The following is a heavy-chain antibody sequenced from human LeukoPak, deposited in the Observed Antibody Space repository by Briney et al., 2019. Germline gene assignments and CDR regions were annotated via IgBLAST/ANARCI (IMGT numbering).Heavy chain of an antibody. D-gene: IGHD1-1*01. Sequence: VASVKASCKASGYTLTDYYIHWVRQAPGQGLEWMGWITPSSGGTIYAQKFQGRVTMTRDMSISTAYMELSRLRSDDTAVYYCAKVASTTRRHDAFDIWGQGTLVTVSS. CDR2: ITPSSGGT. J-gene: IGHJ3*02. CDR3: AKVASTTRRHDAFDI. CDR1: GYTLTDYY. V-gene: IGHV1-2*02.